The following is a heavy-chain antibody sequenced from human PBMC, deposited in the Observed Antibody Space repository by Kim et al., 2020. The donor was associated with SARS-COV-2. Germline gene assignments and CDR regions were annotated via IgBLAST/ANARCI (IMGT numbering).Heavy chain of an antibody. D-gene: IGHD3-22*01. Sequence: GESLKISCKGSGYSFTSYWIGWVRQMPGKGLEWMGIIYPGDSDTRYSPSFQGQVTISADKSISTAYLQWSSLKASDTAMYYCAKTDYYDSSGYYYREGAAFDIWGQGTMVTVSS. CDR1: GYSFTSYW. J-gene: IGHJ3*02. CDR3: AKTDYYDSSGYYYREGAAFDI. V-gene: IGHV5-51*01. CDR2: IYPGDSDT.